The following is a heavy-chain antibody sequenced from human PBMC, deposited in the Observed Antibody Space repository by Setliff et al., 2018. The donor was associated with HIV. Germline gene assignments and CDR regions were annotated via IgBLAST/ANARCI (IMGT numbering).Heavy chain of an antibody. CDR1: GGSVSGHY. Sequence: SETLSLTCAVYGGSVSGHYWGWFRQPPGKGLEWIGEITPSGATNYLPSLKSRVTMSLDTSKNQFSLKMTSVTAADTAVYYCAKSDYGDSQRYNWFDPWGQGTLVTVSS. CDR3: AKSDYGDSQRYNWFDP. CDR2: ITPSGAT. D-gene: IGHD4-17*01. V-gene: IGHV4-34*01. J-gene: IGHJ5*02.